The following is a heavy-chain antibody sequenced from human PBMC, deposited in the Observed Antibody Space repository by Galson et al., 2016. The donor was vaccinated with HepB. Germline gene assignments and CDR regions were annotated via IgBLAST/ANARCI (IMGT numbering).Heavy chain of an antibody. D-gene: IGHD6-13*01. Sequence: CAISGDSVSSNNAAWNWIRQSPSRGLEWLGRTYYRSKWYNDYAVSVKSRITINPDTSKNQISLQLNSVTPEDTAVYYCARDRSSNSWRGIITIKHGMDVWGQGTTVIVAS. V-gene: IGHV6-1*01. J-gene: IGHJ6*02. CDR3: ARDRSSNSWRGIITIKHGMDV. CDR2: TYYRSKWYN. CDR1: GDSVSSNNAA.